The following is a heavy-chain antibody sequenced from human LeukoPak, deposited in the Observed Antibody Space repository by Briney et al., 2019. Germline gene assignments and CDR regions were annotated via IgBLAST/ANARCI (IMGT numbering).Heavy chain of an antibody. Sequence: SETLSLTCTVSGGSISSYYWSWIRQPPGKGLEWIGYIYYSGSTNYNPSLKSRVTISVDTSKNQFSLKLSSVTAADTAVYYCARDKGFITIFGVARGGWFDPWGQGTLVTVSS. CDR1: GGSISSYY. CDR2: IYYSGST. V-gene: IGHV4-59*12. D-gene: IGHD3-3*01. CDR3: ARDKGFITIFGVARGGWFDP. J-gene: IGHJ5*02.